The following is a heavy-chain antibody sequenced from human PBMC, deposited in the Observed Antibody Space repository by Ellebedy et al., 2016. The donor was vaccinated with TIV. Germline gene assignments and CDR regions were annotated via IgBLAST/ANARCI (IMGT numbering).Heavy chain of an antibody. CDR1: GDSISSGGYY. Sequence: SETLSLXXTVSGDSISSGGYYRSWIRQRPGKGLEWIGNIYYSGTTNYNPSLKSRVTISVDTSKNQVSLNLSSVTAADTAVYYCARELGDMIDDWGQGILVTVSS. CDR3: ARELGDMIDD. D-gene: IGHD3-10*01. CDR2: IYYSGTT. J-gene: IGHJ4*02. V-gene: IGHV4-31*03.